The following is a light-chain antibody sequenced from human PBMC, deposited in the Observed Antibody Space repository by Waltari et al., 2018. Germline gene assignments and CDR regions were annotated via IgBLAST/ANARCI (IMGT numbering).Light chain of an antibody. CDR2: DVS. J-gene: IGLJ3*02. CDR1: SSDVGGYKY. CDR3: SSYTSARTWV. V-gene: IGLV2-14*03. Sequence: SALTQPASVSGSPGQSITISCTGTSSDVGGYKYVSWHQQHPGKAPKLIIYDVSNRPSGVSNRFSGSKSGNTASLTISGLQAEDEAEYFCSSYTSARTWVFGGGTKLTVL.